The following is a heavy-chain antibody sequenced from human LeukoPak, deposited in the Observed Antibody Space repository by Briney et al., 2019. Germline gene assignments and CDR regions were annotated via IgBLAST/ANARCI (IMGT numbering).Heavy chain of an antibody. J-gene: IGHJ4*02. D-gene: IGHD3-10*01. Sequence: TGGSLRLSCAASGFTFSRCAMTWVRQAPGKGLEWVSAISASGGSTSYAQKFQGRVTMTRDTSTSTVHMELSSLRSEDTAVYYCARDRLLSRSGSYYNRPILYYWGQGTLVTVSS. CDR2: ISASGGST. CDR1: GFTFSRCA. CDR3: ARDRLLSRSGSYYNRPILYY. V-gene: IGHV3-23*01.